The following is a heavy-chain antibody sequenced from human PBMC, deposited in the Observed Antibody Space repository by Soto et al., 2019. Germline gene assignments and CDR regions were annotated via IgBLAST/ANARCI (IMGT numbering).Heavy chain of an antibody. Sequence: ASVKVSCKASGYTFSDHYLHWVRQAPGQGLEWLGWINPFSGGAKYPQKFRDKVTMATDTPTNTLNLDLYSLASDDTAIYYCERSSGTYSLDYWGQGTLVTVSS. CDR2: INPFSGGA. D-gene: IGHD3-10*01. CDR3: ERSSGTYSLDY. CDR1: GYTFSDHY. J-gene: IGHJ4*02. V-gene: IGHV1-2*02.